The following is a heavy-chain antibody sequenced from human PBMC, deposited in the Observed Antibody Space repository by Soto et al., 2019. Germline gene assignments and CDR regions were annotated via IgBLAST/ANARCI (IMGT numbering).Heavy chain of an antibody. D-gene: IGHD5-12*01. V-gene: IGHV2-26*01. CDR1: GFSLSNARMG. Sequence: QVTLKESGPVLVKPTETLTLTCTVSGFSLSNARMGVSWIRQPPGKALEWLAHIFSNDEKSYSTSLKSRLTISKDTSKSQVVLTMTNMDPVDTATYSCARIRQVEGDGYVDYFDYWGQGTLVTVSS. CDR2: IFSNDEK. CDR3: ARIRQVEGDGYVDYFDY. J-gene: IGHJ4*02.